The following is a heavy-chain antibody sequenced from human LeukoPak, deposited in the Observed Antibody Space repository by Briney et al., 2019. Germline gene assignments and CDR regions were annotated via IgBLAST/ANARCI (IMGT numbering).Heavy chain of an antibody. D-gene: IGHD3-22*01. CDR1: GFTFSSYA. Sequence: GGSLRLSCAASGFTFSSYAMSWVRQAPGKGLEWVSAISGSGGSTYYADSVKGRFTISRDNSKNTLYLQMNSLRAEDTAEYYCAKLGDYYDSSGYYFSLQSYWGQGTLVTVSS. CDR3: AKLGDYYDSSGYYFSLQSY. J-gene: IGHJ4*02. CDR2: ISGSGGST. V-gene: IGHV3-23*01.